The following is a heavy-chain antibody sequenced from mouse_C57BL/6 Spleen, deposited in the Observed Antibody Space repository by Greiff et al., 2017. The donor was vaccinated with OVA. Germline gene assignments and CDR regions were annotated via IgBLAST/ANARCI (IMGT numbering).Heavy chain of an antibody. Sequence: EVQLQQSGGGLVKPGGSLKLSCAASGFTFSDYGMHWVRQAPEKGLEWVAYISSGSSTIYYADTVKGRFTISRDNAKNTLFLQMTSLRSEDTAMYYCARGGTTVVATSDYWGQGTTLTVSS. CDR2: ISSGSSTI. D-gene: IGHD1-1*01. J-gene: IGHJ2*01. CDR1: GFTFSDYG. CDR3: ARGGTTVVATSDY. V-gene: IGHV5-17*01.